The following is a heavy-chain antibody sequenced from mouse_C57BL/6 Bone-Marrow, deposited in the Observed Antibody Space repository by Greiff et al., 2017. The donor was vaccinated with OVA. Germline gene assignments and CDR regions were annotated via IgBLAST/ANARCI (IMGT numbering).Heavy chain of an antibody. CDR2: ISSGGDYI. D-gene: IGHD2-4*01. J-gene: IGHJ3*01. CDR1: GFTFSSYA. CDR3: TRDRGLRPWFAD. V-gene: IGHV5-9-1*02. Sequence: EVKLVESGEGLVKPGGSLKLSCAASGFTFSSYAMSWVRQTPEKRLEWVAYISSGGDYIYYADTVKGRFTISRDNARNTLYLQMSSLKSEDTAMYYCTRDRGLRPWFADWGQGTLVTVSA.